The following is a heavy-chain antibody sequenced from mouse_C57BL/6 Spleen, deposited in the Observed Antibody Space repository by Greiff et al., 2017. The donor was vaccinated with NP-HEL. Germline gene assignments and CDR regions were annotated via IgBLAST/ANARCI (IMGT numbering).Heavy chain of an antibody. CDR3: AGGGDYDRVAY. CDR2: INPSTGGT. D-gene: IGHD2-4*01. CDR1: GYSFTGYY. V-gene: IGHV1-42*01. Sequence: VQLQQSGPELVKPGASVKISCKASGYSFTGYYMNWVKQSPEKSLEWIGEINPSTGGTTYNQKFKAKATLTVDKSSRTAYMQLKGLTSEDSAVYYCAGGGDYDRVAYWSHGTLLTVSA. J-gene: IGHJ3*01.